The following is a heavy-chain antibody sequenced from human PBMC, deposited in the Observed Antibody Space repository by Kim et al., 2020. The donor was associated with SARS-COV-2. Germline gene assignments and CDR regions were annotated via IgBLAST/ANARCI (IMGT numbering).Heavy chain of an antibody. Sequence: SETLSLTCTVSGGSISSSSYYWGWIRQPPGKGLEWIGSIYYSGSTYYNPSLKSRVTISVDTSKNQFSLKLSSVTAADTAVYYCARHESAAVIDPWGQGTLVTVSS. CDR1: GGSISSSSYY. CDR2: IYYSGST. D-gene: IGHD6-13*01. CDR3: ARHESAAVIDP. J-gene: IGHJ5*02. V-gene: IGHV4-39*01.